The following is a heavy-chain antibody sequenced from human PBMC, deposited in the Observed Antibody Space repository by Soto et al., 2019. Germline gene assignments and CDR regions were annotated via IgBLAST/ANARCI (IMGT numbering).Heavy chain of an antibody. D-gene: IGHD3-10*01. CDR2: ISSGSSYI. CDR3: ARDILSGGAYPDS. CDR1: GFTFSTYT. J-gene: IGHJ5*01. V-gene: IGHV3-21*01. Sequence: LRLSCAASGFTFSTYTMNWVRQAPGKGLEWISSISSGSSYIYYAGSVKGRFTISRDNAKNSLFLQMNSLRADDTAVYYCARDILSGGAYPDSWGQGTKVNVSS.